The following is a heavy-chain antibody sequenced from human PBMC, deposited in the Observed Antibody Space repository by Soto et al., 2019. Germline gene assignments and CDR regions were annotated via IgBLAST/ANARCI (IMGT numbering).Heavy chain of an antibody. V-gene: IGHV3-66*01. J-gene: IGHJ4*02. CDR1: GFSVSSYY. CDR3: ARDRRDGYTI. Sequence: EVQVVESGGGLVQPGGSMRLSCAASGFSVSSYYMSWFRQAPGKGLEWVSVIYRGGDIYYADSVQGRFTTSRDISRNSLDLHMNSLRVEDTAVYYCARDRRDGYTIWGQGAVVTVSS. D-gene: IGHD3-3*01. CDR2: IYRGGDI.